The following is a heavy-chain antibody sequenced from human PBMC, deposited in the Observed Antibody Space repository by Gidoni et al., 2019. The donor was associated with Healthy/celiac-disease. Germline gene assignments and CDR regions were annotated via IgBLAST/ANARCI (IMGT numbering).Heavy chain of an antibody. CDR2: ISWNSGSI. J-gene: IGHJ4*02. Sequence: EVQLLESGGGLVQPGRSLRLSCAASGFTFDDYAMHWVRQAPGKGLEWVSGISWNSGSIGYADSVKGRFTISRDNAKNSLYLQMNSLRAEDTALYYCAKAPYDSSGYWSGWGQGTLVTVSS. CDR3: AKAPYDSSGYWSG. V-gene: IGHV3-9*01. D-gene: IGHD3-22*01. CDR1: GFTFDDYA.